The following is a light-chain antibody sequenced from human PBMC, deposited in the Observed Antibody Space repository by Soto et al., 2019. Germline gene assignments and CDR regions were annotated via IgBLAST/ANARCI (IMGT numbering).Light chain of an antibody. V-gene: IGKV3-11*01. CDR1: QSVGRS. CDR3: QQRSNWPALT. Sequence: EIVLTQSPATLSSSPGERATLSCRASQSVGRSLAWYQQKPGQAPRLLIYDASNRATGIPSRFSGSGSGTEFTLTISSLEPEDFAVYYCQQRSNWPALTFGGGTKVEIK. J-gene: IGKJ4*01. CDR2: DAS.